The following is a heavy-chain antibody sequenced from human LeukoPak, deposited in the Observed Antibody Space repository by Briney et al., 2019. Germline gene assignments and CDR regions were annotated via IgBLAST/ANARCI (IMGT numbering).Heavy chain of an antibody. D-gene: IGHD6-19*01. CDR2: IYYSGST. CDR1: GGSISSSSYY. V-gene: IGHV4-39*01. J-gene: IGHJ4*02. Sequence: PSETLSLTCTVSGGSISSSSYYWGWIRQPPGKGLEWIGSIYYSGSTYYNPSLKSRVTISVDTSKNQFSLKLSSVTAADTAVYYCARVLDTKIAVALISRYYFDYWGQGTLVTVSS. CDR3: ARVLDTKIAVALISRYYFDY.